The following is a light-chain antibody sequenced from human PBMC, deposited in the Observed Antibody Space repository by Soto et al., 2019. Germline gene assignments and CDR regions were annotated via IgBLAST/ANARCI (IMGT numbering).Light chain of an antibody. CDR2: GAS. Sequence: EIVLTQSPDTLSLSPGGRATLTCSSSQSVSSNFLAWYQQKPGQAPRLLIYGASSRATGIPDRFSGSGSGTDFTLSISRLEPEDFAVYYCQHYGGSFIFGPGTKVDIK. V-gene: IGKV3-20*01. CDR1: QSVSSNF. J-gene: IGKJ3*01. CDR3: QHYGGSFI.